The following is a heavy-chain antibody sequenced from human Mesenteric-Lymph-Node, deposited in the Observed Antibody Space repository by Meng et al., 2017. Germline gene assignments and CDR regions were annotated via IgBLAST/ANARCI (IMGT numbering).Heavy chain of an antibody. V-gene: IGHV2-5*01. CDR1: GFSLSTSGVG. CDR3: AHRPPPGRTVDRGVIDYFDY. D-gene: IGHD3-10*01. CDR2: IYWNDNI. Sequence: SGPTLVKPTQTLTLTCTFSGFSLSTSGVGVGWVRQPPGEALEWLALIYWNDNIRYNLSLASRLTITRDTAKNQVVLTMTNMDPVDTATYYCAHRPPPGRTVDRGVIDYFDYWGQGMPVTVSS. J-gene: IGHJ4*02.